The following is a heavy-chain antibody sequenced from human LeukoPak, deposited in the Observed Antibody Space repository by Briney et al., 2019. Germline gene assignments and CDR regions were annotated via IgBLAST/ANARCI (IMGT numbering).Heavy chain of an antibody. CDR2: ISSSTSYI. CDR1: GFTFSSYS. D-gene: IGHD1-7*01. V-gene: IGHV3-21*01. CDR3: ARQTGTFYYFDY. J-gene: IGHJ4*02. Sequence: PGGSLRLSCAAAGFTFSSYSMNWIRQAPGKGLEWVSSISSSTSYIYYADSVKGRFTISRDNAKNSLYLQMNSLRAEDTAVYYCARQTGTFYYFDYWGQGTLATVSS.